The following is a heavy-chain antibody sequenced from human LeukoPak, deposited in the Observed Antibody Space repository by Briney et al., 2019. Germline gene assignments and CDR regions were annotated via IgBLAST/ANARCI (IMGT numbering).Heavy chain of an antibody. CDR2: IKQDGSEK. D-gene: IGHD3-22*01. V-gene: IGHV3-7*04. Sequence: PGGSLRPSCVASGSTSSSYWMCWVRQPPGRGVELVANIKQDGSEKYYVASVKGRFTISRDNAKNSLYLQMNSLRAEDTAVYYCARGTAYYYDGSGYYSGWGQGTLVTVS. J-gene: IGHJ4*02. CDR1: GSTSSSYW. CDR3: ARGTAYYYDGSGYYSG.